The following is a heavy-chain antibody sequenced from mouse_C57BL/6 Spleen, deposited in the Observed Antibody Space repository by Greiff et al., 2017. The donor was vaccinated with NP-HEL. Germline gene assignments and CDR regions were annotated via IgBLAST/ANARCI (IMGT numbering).Heavy chain of an antibody. J-gene: IGHJ2*01. Sequence: VQLQQSGAELARPGASVKLSCKASGYTFTSYGISWVKQSTGQGLEWIGEIYPRSGNTYYNEKFKGKATLTADKSSSTAYMELRSLTSEDSAVYFCASGDYGSSYVGDYWGQGTTLTVSS. CDR2: IYPRSGNT. CDR3: ASGDYGSSYVGDY. D-gene: IGHD1-1*01. CDR1: GYTFTSYG. V-gene: IGHV1-81*01.